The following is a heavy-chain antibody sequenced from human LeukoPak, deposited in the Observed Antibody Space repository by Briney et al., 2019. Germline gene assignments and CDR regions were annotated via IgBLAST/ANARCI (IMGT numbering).Heavy chain of an antibody. Sequence: GESLKISCKGSGYSFTSYWIGWVRQLPGKGLEWMGIIFPGDSDTRYSPSFQGQVTISADKSISTAYLQWSSLKASDTAMYYCARAQPSSGCSYWGQGTLVTVSS. CDR3: ARAQPSSGCSY. V-gene: IGHV5-51*01. CDR1: GYSFTSYW. J-gene: IGHJ4*02. D-gene: IGHD6-19*01. CDR2: IFPGDSDT.